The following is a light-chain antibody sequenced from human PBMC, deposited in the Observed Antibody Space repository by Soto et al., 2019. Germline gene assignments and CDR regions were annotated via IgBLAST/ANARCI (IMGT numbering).Light chain of an antibody. CDR3: CSYAGSYTHYV. CDR1: SSDVGGYNY. CDR2: DVS. J-gene: IGLJ1*01. V-gene: IGLV2-11*01. Sequence: QSALTQPRSVSGSPGXXXTISCTGTSSDVGGYNYVSWYRQHPGKAPKLMIYDVSKRPSGVPDRFSGSKSGNTASLTISGLQAEDEADYYCCSYAGSYTHYVFGTGTKVTVL.